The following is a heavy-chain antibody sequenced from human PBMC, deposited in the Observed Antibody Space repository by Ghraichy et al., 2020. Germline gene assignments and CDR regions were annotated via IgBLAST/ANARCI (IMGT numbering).Heavy chain of an antibody. CDR3: ARMLGYCSSTSCRGSAFDI. D-gene: IGHD2-2*01. CDR1: GFTFSSYW. J-gene: IGHJ3*02. CDR2: IKQDGSEK. Sequence: GESLRLSCAASGFTFSSYWMSWVRQAPGKGLEWVANIKQDGSEKYYVDSVKGRFTISRDNAKNSLYLQMNSLRAEDTAVYYCARMLGYCSSTSCRGSAFDIWGQGTMVTVSS. V-gene: IGHV3-7*01.